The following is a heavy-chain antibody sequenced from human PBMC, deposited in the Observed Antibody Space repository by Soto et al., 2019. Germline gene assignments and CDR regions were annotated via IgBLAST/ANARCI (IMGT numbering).Heavy chain of an antibody. D-gene: IGHD1-1*01. CDR1: GLPFSDYY. J-gene: IGHJ6*03. Sequence: GGSLRLSCAASGLPFSDYYMSWIRQAPGKGLEWVSYISSSGSTIYYADSVKGRFTISRDNAKNSLYLQMNSLRAEDTAVYYCARTTIYYYMDVWGKGTTVTVSS. CDR2: ISSSGSTI. CDR3: ARTTIYYYMDV. V-gene: IGHV3-11*01.